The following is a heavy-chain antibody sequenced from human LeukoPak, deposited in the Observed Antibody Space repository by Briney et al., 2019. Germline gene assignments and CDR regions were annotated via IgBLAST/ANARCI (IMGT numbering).Heavy chain of an antibody. Sequence: PSETLSLTCAVYGGSFSGYYWGWVRQPPGKGLEWIGSFYYSGSTYYNPSLKSRLTISVDTSKNQFSLKLSSVTTADTAVYYCARQGSLGTSGYNYWGQGTLVTVSS. CDR2: FYYSGST. D-gene: IGHD3-22*01. CDR1: GGSFSGYY. CDR3: ARQGSLGTSGYNY. V-gene: IGHV4-39*01. J-gene: IGHJ4*02.